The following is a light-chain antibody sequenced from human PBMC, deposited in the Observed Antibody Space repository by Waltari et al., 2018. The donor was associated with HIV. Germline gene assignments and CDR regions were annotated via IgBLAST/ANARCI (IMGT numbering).Light chain of an antibody. V-gene: IGLV2-14*03. CDR1: DSAFGLYNF. Sequence: SAVTQPASVSGLPGPSIPLSCTRADSAFGLYNFVSCYQQHPGTLPRLILYDVDSRASGISDRFPGSMSGHTASLNISGLRAEDEADYYCASFTGDHTLVFGGGTKVTVL. CDR3: ASFTGDHTLV. J-gene: IGLJ3*02. CDR2: DVD.